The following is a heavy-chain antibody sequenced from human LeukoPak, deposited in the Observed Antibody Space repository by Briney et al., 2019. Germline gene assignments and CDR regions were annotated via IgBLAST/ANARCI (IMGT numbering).Heavy chain of an antibody. CDR1: GGSISSYY. CDR3: AREVATATQKNWFDP. CDR2: IYYSGST. J-gene: IGHJ5*02. D-gene: IGHD2-21*02. V-gene: IGHV4-59*01. Sequence: SETLSLTCTVSGGSISSYYWSWIRQPPGKRLEWIGYIYYSGSTNYNPSLKSRVTISVDTSKNQFSLKLSSVTAADTAVYYCAREVATATQKNWFDPWGQGTLVTVSS.